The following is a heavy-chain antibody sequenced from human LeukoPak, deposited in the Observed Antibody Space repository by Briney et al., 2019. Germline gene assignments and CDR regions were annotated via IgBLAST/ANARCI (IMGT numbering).Heavy chain of an antibody. J-gene: IGHJ6*02. CDR1: GFTFNTYT. V-gene: IGHV3-23*01. CDR3: AKDPGNYYYYYGMDV. Sequence: GGSLRLSCAASGFTFNTYTMNWVRQAPGNGLEWVSSISTSGGSTYYADSVKGRFTISRDNSKNTLYLQMNSLRAEDTAVYYCAKDPGNYYYYYGMDVWGQGTTVTVSS. CDR2: ISTSGGST. D-gene: IGHD4-23*01.